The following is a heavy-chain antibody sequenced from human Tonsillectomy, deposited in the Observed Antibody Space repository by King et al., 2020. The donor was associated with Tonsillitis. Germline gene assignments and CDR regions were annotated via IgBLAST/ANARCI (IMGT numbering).Heavy chain of an antibody. CDR2: IYWNDDK. V-gene: IGHV2-5*01. D-gene: IGHD3-16*01. CDR3: AHGLVRGWGGGGGAFDV. Sequence: TLKESGPTLVKPTQTLTLTCTFSGFSLNTSGVGVGWIRQPPGKALEWLALIYWNDDKRYSPSLKSRLTITKDTSKNQVVLTMTNMDPVDTATYYCAHGLVRGWGGGGGAFDVWGQGTMVTVSS. CDR1: GFSLNTSGVG. J-gene: IGHJ3*01.